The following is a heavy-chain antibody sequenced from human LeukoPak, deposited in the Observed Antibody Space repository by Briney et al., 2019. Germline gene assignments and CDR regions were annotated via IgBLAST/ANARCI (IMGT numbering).Heavy chain of an antibody. CDR2: IYHSGST. D-gene: IGHD6-25*01. V-gene: IGHV4-4*02. CDR3: ARGALAAADLRWGVAFDI. CDR1: GGSISSSNW. J-gene: IGHJ3*02. Sequence: SETLSLTCAVSGGSISSSNWWSWVRQPPGKGLEWIGEIYHSGSTNYNPSLKSRVTISVDKSKNQFSLKLSSVTAADTAVYYCARGALAAADLRWGVAFDIWGQGTMVTVSS.